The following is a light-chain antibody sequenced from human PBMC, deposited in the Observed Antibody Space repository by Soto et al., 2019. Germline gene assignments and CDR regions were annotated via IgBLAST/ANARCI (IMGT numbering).Light chain of an antibody. J-gene: IGKJ4*01. CDR1: QSVSSN. CDR2: GAS. Sequence: EIVMTQSPATLSMSPGESDTLSCRASQSVSSNLAWYQQKPGQAPRLLIYGASTRATGIPARFSGSWSGTEFTLTISSLQSEDFAVYYCQQYNNWPPLTFGGGTKVEIK. CDR3: QQYNNWPPLT. V-gene: IGKV3-15*01.